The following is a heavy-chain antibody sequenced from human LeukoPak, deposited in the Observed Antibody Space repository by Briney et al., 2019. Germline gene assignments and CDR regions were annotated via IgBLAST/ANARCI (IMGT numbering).Heavy chain of an antibody. Sequence: GGSLRLSCAASGFTFDDYAMHWVRQAPGKGLEWVSGISWNSGSIGYANSVKGRFTISRDNSKNTLYLQMNSLRAEDTAIYYCARGWGYDFWSGPNSAYFDYWGQGTLVTVSS. CDR3: ARGWGYDFWSGPNSAYFDY. D-gene: IGHD3-3*01. J-gene: IGHJ4*02. CDR2: ISWNSGSI. CDR1: GFTFDDYA. V-gene: IGHV3-9*01.